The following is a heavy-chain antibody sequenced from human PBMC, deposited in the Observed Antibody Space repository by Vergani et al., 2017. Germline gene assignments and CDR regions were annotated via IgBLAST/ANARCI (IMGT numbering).Heavy chain of an antibody. V-gene: IGHV5-51*03. CDR3: ARRGIAVAGEPFDY. J-gene: IGHJ4*02. D-gene: IGHD6-19*01. CDR2: IYAGDSDI. CDR1: GYSFTSYW. Sequence: EVQLVQSGAEVKKPGESLKISCKGSGYSFTSYWIAWVRQMSGKGLEWIGMIYAGDSDIRYSPSFQGQVTISADKSISTAYLQWSNLRASDTAMYYCARRGIAVAGEPFDYWSQGALVTVYS.